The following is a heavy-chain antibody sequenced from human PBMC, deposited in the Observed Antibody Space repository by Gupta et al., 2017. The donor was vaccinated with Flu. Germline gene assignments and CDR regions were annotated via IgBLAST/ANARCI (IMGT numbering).Heavy chain of an antibody. J-gene: IGHJ6*02. CDR3: ARIVGTAINVYYYGMDV. CDR1: GGTFSSYT. CDR2: IIPILGIA. Sequence: EVKKPGSSVKVSCKASGGTFSSYTISWVRQAPGQGLEWMGRIIPILGIANYAQKFQGRVTITADKSTSTAYMELSSLRSEDTAVYYCARIVGTAINVYYYGMDVWGQGTTVTVSS. V-gene: IGHV1-69*02. D-gene: IGHD2-21*02.